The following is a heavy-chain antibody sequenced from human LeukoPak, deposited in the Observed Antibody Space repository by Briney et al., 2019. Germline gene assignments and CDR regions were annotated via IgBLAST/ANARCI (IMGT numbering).Heavy chain of an antibody. CDR2: INPSGGST. J-gene: IGHJ4*02. D-gene: IGHD5-24*01. V-gene: IGHV1-46*01. CDR1: GYTFTSYY. Sequence: HGASVKVSCKASGYTFTSYYMHWVRQAPGQRLEWMAIINPSGGSTSYPQKFQGRATMTRDTSTSTVYMELSSLRSEDTAVYYCAREGWLQSIDYWGQGTLVTVSS. CDR3: AREGWLQSIDY.